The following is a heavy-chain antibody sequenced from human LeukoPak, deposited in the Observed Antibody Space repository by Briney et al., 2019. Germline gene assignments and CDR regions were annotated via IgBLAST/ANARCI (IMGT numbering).Heavy chain of an antibody. J-gene: IGHJ4*02. D-gene: IGHD5-12*01. CDR3: ARLYRGAPTSHFDY. V-gene: IGHV5-51*01. Sequence: GESLKISCKGSGYIFTSYLIGWVRQMPGKGLEWMGIIYPGDSNTRYSPSFQGQVTISDDKSISTAYLQWSSLKASDSAMYYCARLYRGAPTSHFDYWGQGTLVTVSA. CDR2: IYPGDSNT. CDR1: GYIFTSYL.